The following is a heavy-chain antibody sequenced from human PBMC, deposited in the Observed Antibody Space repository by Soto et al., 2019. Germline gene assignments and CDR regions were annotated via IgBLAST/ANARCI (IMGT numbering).Heavy chain of an antibody. D-gene: IGHD2-2*01. V-gene: IGHV1-24*01. CDR3: ATNYQKNPQP. CDR2: FDPEDGET. CDR1: GYTLTELS. J-gene: IGHJ5*02. Sequence: ASVKVSCKVSGYTLTELSMHWVRQAPGKGLEWMGGFDPEDGETIYAQKFQGRVTMTEDTSTDTAYMELSSLRFEDTAVYYWATNYQKNPQPWGQGTLVTVSS.